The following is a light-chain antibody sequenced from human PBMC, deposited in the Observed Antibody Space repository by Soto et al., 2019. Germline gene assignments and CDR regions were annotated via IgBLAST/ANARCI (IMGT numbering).Light chain of an antibody. CDR1: QSVSSN. Sequence: EIVMTQSPVTLSVSPGERATLSCRASQSVSSNLAWYQQKRGQAPRLLIYGASSRATGIPARFSGSGSGTEFTLTITSLQSEDFAVYYCQQFNNWPETFGQGTKVEIK. V-gene: IGKV3-15*01. CDR2: GAS. CDR3: QQFNNWPET. J-gene: IGKJ1*01.